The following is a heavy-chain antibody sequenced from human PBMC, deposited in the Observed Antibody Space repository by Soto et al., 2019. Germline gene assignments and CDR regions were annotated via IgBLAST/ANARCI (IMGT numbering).Heavy chain of an antibody. V-gene: IGHV3-74*01. Sequence: PGGSLSLSCAASGFTFSSYWMHWVRQAPGKGLVWVSRINSDGSSTSYADSVKGRFTISRDNAKNTLYLQMNSLRAEDTAVYYCARDRYCSSTSCYAGGWFDPWGQGTLVTVSS. CDR3: ARDRYCSSTSCYAGGWFDP. CDR2: INSDGSST. J-gene: IGHJ5*02. CDR1: GFTFSSYW. D-gene: IGHD2-2*01.